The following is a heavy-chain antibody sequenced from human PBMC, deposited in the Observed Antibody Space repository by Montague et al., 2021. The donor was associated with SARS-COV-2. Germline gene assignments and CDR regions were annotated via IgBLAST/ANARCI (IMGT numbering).Heavy chain of an antibody. Sequence: SETLSLTCTVSGGSINNYYWSWIRQPPEKGPEWIAFIHYTGSANYNPSLKSRATISVDPYKNQCSLKLTSVTAADAALYYCARHLAVGTSGFDIWGQRTMVTVSS. CDR1: GGSINNYY. V-gene: IGHV4-59*08. D-gene: IGHD6-19*01. CDR3: ARHLAVGTSGFDI. CDR2: IHYTGSA. J-gene: IGHJ3*02.